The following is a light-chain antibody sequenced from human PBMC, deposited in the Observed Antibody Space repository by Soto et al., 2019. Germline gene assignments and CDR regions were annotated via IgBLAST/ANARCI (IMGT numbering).Light chain of an antibody. CDR3: QQYNNWPRT. CDR2: GAS. CDR1: QSVSSS. J-gene: IGKJ1*01. V-gene: IGKV3-15*01. Sequence: EVVMTQSPATLSVSPGERATLSCRASQSVSSSLAWYQQKPGQAPRLLIYGASTRATGIPARFSGSGSGTDFTLTITSLQSVDFAVYYCQQYNNWPRTFGQGTKVEIK.